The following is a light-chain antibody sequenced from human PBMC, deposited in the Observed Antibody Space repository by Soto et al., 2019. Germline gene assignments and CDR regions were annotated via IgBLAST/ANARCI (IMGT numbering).Light chain of an antibody. CDR2: DAS. CDR1: QRVRSSY. CDR3: HQYDNSAPFS. Sequence: DIVLTQSPATLSLSPADRATLSCAASQRVRSSYVAWYLQKACLAPRLLISDASSSDSGNPDRFSGSGSGVNLTVSLGTLVPEDFAVYYCHQYDNSAPFSFCGGTKVEMK. J-gene: IGKJ4*01. V-gene: IGKV3D-20*01.